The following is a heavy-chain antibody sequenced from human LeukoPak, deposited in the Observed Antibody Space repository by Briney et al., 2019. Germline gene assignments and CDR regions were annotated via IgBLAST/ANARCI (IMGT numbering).Heavy chain of an antibody. V-gene: IGHV4-34*01. CDR1: GGSFSGYY. Sequence: PSETLSLTCAVYGGSFSGYYWSWIRQPPGKGLEWIGEINHGGRNNYNPSLKSRVTISVDTSKNQFSLKLSSVTAADTAVYYCARATGTKVPPGYWGQGTLVTVSS. D-gene: IGHD1-7*01. CDR3: ARATGTKVPPGY. J-gene: IGHJ4*02. CDR2: INHGGRN.